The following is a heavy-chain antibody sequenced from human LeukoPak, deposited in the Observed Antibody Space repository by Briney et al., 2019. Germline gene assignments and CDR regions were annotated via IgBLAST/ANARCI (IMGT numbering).Heavy chain of an antibody. V-gene: IGHV4-61*01. J-gene: IGHJ4*02. D-gene: IGHD6-19*01. CDR1: GGSVSSGSYY. Sequence: SETLSLTCTVSGGSVSSGSYYWSWIRQPPGKGLEWIGYIYYSGSTNYNPSLKSRVTISVDTSKNQFSLKLSSVTAADTAVYYCARGASVAGTSRYGLGFGYWGQGTLVTVSS. CDR2: IYYSGST. CDR3: ARGASVAGTSRYGLGFGY.